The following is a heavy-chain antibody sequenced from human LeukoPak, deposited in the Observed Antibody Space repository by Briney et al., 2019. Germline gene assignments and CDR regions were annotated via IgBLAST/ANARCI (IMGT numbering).Heavy chain of an antibody. CDR1: GGSISSSSYY. V-gene: IGHV4-39*07. J-gene: IGHJ4*02. CDR3: ARGEMATIYFDY. CDR2: IYHSGST. D-gene: IGHD5-24*01. Sequence: SETLSLTCTVSGGSISSSSYYWGWIRQPPGKGLEWIGSIYHSGSTYYNPSLKSRVTISVDTSKNQFSLKLSSVTAADTAVYYCARGEMATIYFDYWGQGTLVTVSS.